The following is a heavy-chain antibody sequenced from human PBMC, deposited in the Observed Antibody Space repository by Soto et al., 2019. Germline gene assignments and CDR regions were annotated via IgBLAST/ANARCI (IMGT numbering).Heavy chain of an antibody. CDR1: GFTVSSHA. Sequence: EVQVLESGGGLVQPGGSLRLSCEGSGFTVSSHAMTWIRQAPGKGPEWVSTITADGGTYYADSVKGRFAMSRDTSESTLYLQMNSLGPEDTAAYYCAPHVSCSGGSCQYDAFAIRGQGTMVTVSS. CDR2: ITADGGT. D-gene: IGHD2-15*01. V-gene: IGHV3-23*01. J-gene: IGHJ3*02. CDR3: APHVSCSGGSCQYDAFAI.